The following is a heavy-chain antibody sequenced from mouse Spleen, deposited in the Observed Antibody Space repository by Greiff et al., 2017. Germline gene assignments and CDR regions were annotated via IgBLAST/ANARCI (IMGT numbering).Heavy chain of an antibody. J-gene: IGHJ2*01. V-gene: IGHV5-17*02. CDR1: GFTFSSFG. Sequence: EVQLVESGGGLVQPGGSRKLSCAASGFTFSSFGMHWVRQAPEKGLEWVGYISSGSSTIYYAETVKGRFTSSRNTPKNNLFLQMTSLRSEDTSMYYCARSNGPYYFDYWGQGTTLTVSS. CDR2: ISSGSSTI. CDR3: ARSNGPYYFDY. D-gene: IGHD1-1*01.